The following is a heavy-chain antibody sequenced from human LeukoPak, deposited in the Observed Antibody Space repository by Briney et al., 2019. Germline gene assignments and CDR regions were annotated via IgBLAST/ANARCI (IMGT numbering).Heavy chain of an antibody. CDR1: GGSISSGGYY. CDR3: ARGVDIVVVPAAMRLGAFDI. J-gene: IGHJ3*02. CDR2: IYYRGST. V-gene: IGHV4-31*03. D-gene: IGHD2-2*01. Sequence: PSETLSLTCTVSGGSISSGGYYWSWIRQHPGKGLEWIGYIYYRGSTYYNPSLKSRVTMSVDTSKNQFSLKLSSVTAADTAVYYRARGVDIVVVPAAMRLGAFDIWGQGTMVTVSS.